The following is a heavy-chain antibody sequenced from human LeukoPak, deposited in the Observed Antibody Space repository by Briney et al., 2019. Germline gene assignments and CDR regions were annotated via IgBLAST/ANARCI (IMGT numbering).Heavy chain of an antibody. V-gene: IGHV1-2*02. CDR1: GYTFTGYY. D-gene: IGHD3-3*01. Sequence: VASVTVSCKASGYTFTGYYMHWVRQAPGQGLEWMGWINPNSGGTNYAQKFQGRVTMTRDTSISTAYMELSRLRSDDTAVYYCARDLNYDFWSGYYQGTFDYWGQGTLVTVSS. CDR3: ARDLNYDFWSGYYQGTFDY. J-gene: IGHJ4*02. CDR2: INPNSGGT.